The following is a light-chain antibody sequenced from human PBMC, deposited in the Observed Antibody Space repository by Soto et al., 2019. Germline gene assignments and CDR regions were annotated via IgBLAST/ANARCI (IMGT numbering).Light chain of an antibody. CDR1: QSVSSY. Sequence: EIVLTQSPATLSLSPGERATLSCRASQSVSSYLAWYQQKPGQAPRLLIYDASNRATGIPARFSGSGSGTDFTLTISSLEPEDFATYYCQQLKSYPRTFGPGTKVDIK. CDR3: QQLKSYPRT. J-gene: IGKJ3*01. V-gene: IGKV3-11*01. CDR2: DAS.